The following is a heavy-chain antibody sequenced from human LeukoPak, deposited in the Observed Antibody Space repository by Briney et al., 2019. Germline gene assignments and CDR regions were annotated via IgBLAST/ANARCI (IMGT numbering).Heavy chain of an antibody. V-gene: IGHV4-38-2*02. CDR3: ARVPMGRFEFDY. D-gene: IGHD3-10*01. Sequence: SETLSLICTVSGYSISSGYYWGWIRQPPGKGQEWIGSIYHSGSTYYNPSLKSRVTISVDTSKNQFSLKLSSVTAADTAVYYCARVPMGRFEFDYWGQGTLVTVSS. CDR1: GYSISSGYY. J-gene: IGHJ4*02. CDR2: IYHSGST.